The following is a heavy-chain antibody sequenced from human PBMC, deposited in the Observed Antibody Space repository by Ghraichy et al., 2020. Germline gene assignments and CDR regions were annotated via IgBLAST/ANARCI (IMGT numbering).Heavy chain of an antibody. CDR3: ARGLASSWGYYYYGMDV. J-gene: IGHJ6*02. CDR2: IWYDGSDK. CDR1: GFTFSNYG. Sequence: LSLTCAASGFTFSNYGMHWVRQAPGKGLEWVAVIWYDGSDKYYSDSVKGRFTISRDNSRNTLYLQMNSLRADDTAVYYCARGLASSWGYYYYGMDVWGQGTTVTVPS. V-gene: IGHV3-33*01. D-gene: IGHD6-13*01.